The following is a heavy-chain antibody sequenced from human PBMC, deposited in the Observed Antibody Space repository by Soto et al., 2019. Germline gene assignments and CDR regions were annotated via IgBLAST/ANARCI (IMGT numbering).Heavy chain of an antibody. D-gene: IGHD6-19*01. CDR3: AMATHGSGWHDAFAI. V-gene: IGHV1-2*04. Sequence: ASVKVSCKASGYTFTGYYMHWVRQAPGQGLEWMGWINPNSGGTNYAQKFQGWVTMTRDTPISTAYMELSRLRSDDTAVYYCAMATHGSGWHDAFAIWGQGTMVTVSS. CDR2: INPNSGGT. J-gene: IGHJ3*02. CDR1: GYTFTGYY.